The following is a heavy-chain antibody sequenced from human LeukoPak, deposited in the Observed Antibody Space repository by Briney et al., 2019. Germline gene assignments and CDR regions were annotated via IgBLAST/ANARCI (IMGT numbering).Heavy chain of an antibody. V-gene: IGHV3-48*01. Sequence: PGGSLRLSCAASGFTFSTYNMLWVRQTPGKGLEFLFYINSGGSAVHYADSVKDRFTFSRDNAKNSLYLQMTGLRVEGTGIYYCARVGSRGDWFDYWGQGTRVTVSS. CDR3: ARVGSRGDWFDY. J-gene: IGHJ5*01. D-gene: IGHD1-26*01. CDR1: GFTFSTYN. CDR2: INSGGSAV.